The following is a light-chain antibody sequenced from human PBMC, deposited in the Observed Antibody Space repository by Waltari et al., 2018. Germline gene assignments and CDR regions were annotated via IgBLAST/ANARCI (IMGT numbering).Light chain of an antibody. Sequence: ILTQSPATLSLSSGERATLSCRARQSVSSYLAWYQQKPGQAPRLLIYGASSRATGIPDRFSGSGSGTDFTLTISSLEPEDVGVYHCYQHSSGYTFGPGTKLEIK. CDR1: QSVSSY. CDR3: YQHSSGYT. CDR2: GAS. J-gene: IGKJ3*01. V-gene: IGKV3-11*01.